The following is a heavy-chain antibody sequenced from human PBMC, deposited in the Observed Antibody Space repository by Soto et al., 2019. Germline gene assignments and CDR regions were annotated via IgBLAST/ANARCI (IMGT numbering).Heavy chain of an antibody. D-gene: IGHD2-2*02. J-gene: IGHJ4*02. CDR1: GGSISSGDYY. CDR3: AREGGSIPAVYY. Sequence: QVQLQESGPGLVKPSQTLSLTCTVSGGSISSGDYYWSWIRQPPGKGLEWIGYIYYSGSTYYNPSLKRRVTRSVDTSKNQFSLKLSSVTAADTAVYYWAREGGSIPAVYYWGQGTLGTVSS. CDR2: IYYSGST. V-gene: IGHV4-30-4*01.